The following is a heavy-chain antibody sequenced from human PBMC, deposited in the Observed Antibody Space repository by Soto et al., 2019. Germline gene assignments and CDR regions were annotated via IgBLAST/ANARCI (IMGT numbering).Heavy chain of an antibody. Sequence: DVQLVESGGGLVQPGRSLRLSCAASGFTFDDYAMHWVRQAPGKGLEWVSGISWNSGSIGYADSVKGRFTISRDNAKNSLYLQMNSLRAEDTAVYYCAKGDEAGNDWYFDLWGRGTLVTVSS. CDR1: GFTFDDYA. CDR2: ISWNSGSI. CDR3: AKGDEAGNDWYFDL. D-gene: IGHD6-13*01. V-gene: IGHV3-9*01. J-gene: IGHJ2*01.